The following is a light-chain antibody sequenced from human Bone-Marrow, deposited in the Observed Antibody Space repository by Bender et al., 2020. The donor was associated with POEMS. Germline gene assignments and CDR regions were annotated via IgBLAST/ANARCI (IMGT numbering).Light chain of an antibody. J-gene: IGLJ3*02. V-gene: IGLV3-1*01. CDR1: DLGDKY. CDR2: QDT. CDR3: AVWDVTLETWV. Sequence: SYEVTQPPSVSVSPGQTASITCSGDDLGDKYVAWYQQKPGQSPVLVIYQDTKRPSGIPARFSGSKSGTSASLTISGLQSEDEADYFCAVWDVTLETWVFGGGTKLTVL.